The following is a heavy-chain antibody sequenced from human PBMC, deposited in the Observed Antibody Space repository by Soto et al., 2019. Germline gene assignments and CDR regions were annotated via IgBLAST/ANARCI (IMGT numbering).Heavy chain of an antibody. CDR3: ARAGGLGAVAVDY. Sequence: QLQLQESGSGLVKPSQTLSLTCAVSGGSISSGGYSWSWLRQPPGKGLEWIGYIYHSGSTYYNPSLKSRVTISVDRSKNQFSLKLSSVTAADKAVCYCARAGGLGAVAVDYWGQGTLVTVSS. V-gene: IGHV4-30-2*01. CDR2: IYHSGST. CDR1: GGSISSGGYS. D-gene: IGHD6-19*01. J-gene: IGHJ4*02.